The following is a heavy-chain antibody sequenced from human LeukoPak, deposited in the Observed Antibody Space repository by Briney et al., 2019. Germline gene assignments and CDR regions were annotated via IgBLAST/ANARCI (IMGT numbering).Heavy chain of an antibody. CDR1: RFTFIKYN. CDR2: ISSGSNVI. D-gene: IGHD3-22*01. CDR3: VRETYYHDTSGPYSRLDPAFDI. Sequence: GGSLSLSCEASRFTFIKYNMNWVRQAPGKGLEWVSYISSGSNVIYYEDSVKGRFTISIDNDKNSLYLQMNGLRAEDTAIYYCVRETYYHDTSGPYSRLDPAFDIWGQGTIVFVSS. V-gene: IGHV3-48*01. J-gene: IGHJ3*02.